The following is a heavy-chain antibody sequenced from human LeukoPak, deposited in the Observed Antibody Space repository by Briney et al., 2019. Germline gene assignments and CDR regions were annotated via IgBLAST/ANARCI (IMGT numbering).Heavy chain of an antibody. CDR1: GFTFSSYS. Sequence: PGGSLRLSCAASGFTFSSYSMNWVRQAPGKGLEWVSSISGSSSYINYADSVKGRFTISRDNAQNSLFLQLNSLRAEDTAVYYCARDRLSGSYPDYWGQGTLVTVSS. CDR3: ARDRLSGSYPDY. D-gene: IGHD1-26*01. V-gene: IGHV3-21*01. CDR2: ISGSSSYI. J-gene: IGHJ4*02.